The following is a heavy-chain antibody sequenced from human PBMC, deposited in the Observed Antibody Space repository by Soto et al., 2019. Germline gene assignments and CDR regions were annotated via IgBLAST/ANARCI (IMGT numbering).Heavy chain of an antibody. J-gene: IGHJ4*02. V-gene: IGHV3-73*02. CDR2: IRSKANSYAT. Sequence: EVQLVESGGGLVQPGGSLKLSCADSGFTFSGSAMHWVRQASGKGLEWVGRIRSKANSYATAYAASVKGRFTISRDDSKNTAYLQMNSLKTEDTAVYYCTRRNWNDECLFDYWGQGTLVTVSS. CDR1: GFTFSGSA. CDR3: TRRNWNDECLFDY. D-gene: IGHD1-1*01.